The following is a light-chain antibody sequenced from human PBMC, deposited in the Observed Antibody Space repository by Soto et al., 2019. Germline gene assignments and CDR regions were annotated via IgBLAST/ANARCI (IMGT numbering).Light chain of an antibody. CDR1: QDISSH. CDR3: QQVKSFLPLT. J-gene: IGKJ4*01. CDR2: AAS. Sequence: IQLTQSPSSLSASVGDSVTITCRASQDISSHLAWYQQKPGKAPKVLIYAASALESGIPSRFSGSGSGTDFALTISSLQAEDFATYYCQQVKSFLPLTFGGGTKVDIK. V-gene: IGKV1-9*01.